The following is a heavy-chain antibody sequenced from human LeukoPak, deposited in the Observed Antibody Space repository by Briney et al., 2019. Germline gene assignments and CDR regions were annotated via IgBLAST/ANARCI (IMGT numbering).Heavy chain of an antibody. J-gene: IGHJ4*02. Sequence: GGSLRLSCAASGFTFSTYAMNWVRQAPGKGLEWVSVIYSGGSTYYADSVKGRFTISRDNSKNTLYLQMSSLRAEDTAVYYCARDPYSSDWGQGTLVTVSS. CDR2: IYSGGST. D-gene: IGHD2-21*01. V-gene: IGHV3-53*01. CDR1: GFTFSTYA. CDR3: ARDPYSSD.